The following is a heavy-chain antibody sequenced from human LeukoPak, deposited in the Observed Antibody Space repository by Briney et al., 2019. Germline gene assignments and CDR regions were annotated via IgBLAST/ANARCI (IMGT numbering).Heavy chain of an antibody. J-gene: IGHJ6*02. CDR1: GYTFTGYY. V-gene: IGHV1-2*04. Sequence: ASVKVSCKASGYTFTGYYMHWVRQAPGQGLEWMGWINPNSGGTNYAQKFQGWVTMTRDTSISTAYMELSRLRSDDTAVYYCARELVGATPRVYYGMDVWGQGTTVTVSS. D-gene: IGHD1-26*01. CDR3: ARELVGATPRVYYGMDV. CDR2: INPNSGGT.